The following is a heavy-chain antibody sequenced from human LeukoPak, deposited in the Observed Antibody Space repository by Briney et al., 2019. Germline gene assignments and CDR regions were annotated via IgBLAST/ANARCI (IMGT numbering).Heavy chain of an antibody. CDR3: ARGNLSGWYGGYSGNYYPF. CDR2: IIPILGIA. CDR1: GGTFSSYA. D-gene: IGHD1-26*01. J-gene: IGHJ4*02. Sequence: SVKVSCKASGGTFSSYAISWVRQAPGQGLEWMGRIIPILGIANYAQKFQGRVTITADESTSTAYMELSSLRSEDTAVYYCARGNLSGWYGGYSGNYYPFWGQGTLVTVSS. V-gene: IGHV1-69*04.